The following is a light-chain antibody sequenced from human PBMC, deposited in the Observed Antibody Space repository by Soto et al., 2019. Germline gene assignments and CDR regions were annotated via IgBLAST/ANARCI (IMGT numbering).Light chain of an antibody. CDR3: QQYYSGVT. J-gene: IGKJ2*01. V-gene: IGKV4-1*01. Sequence: DIVMTQSPDSLAVSLGERATIRCRSSQSVLFSSNNKNYLAWYQQRPGQPPKLLLYWASTRDSGVPVRFSGSGSETDFSLTINSLQAEDVAMYFCQQYYSGVTFGQGTRLEI. CDR1: QSVLFSSNNKNY. CDR2: WAS.